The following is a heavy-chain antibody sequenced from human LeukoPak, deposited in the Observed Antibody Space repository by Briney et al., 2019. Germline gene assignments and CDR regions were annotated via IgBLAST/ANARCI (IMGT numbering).Heavy chain of an antibody. Sequence: ASVKVSCKASGYTFTSYGISWVRQAPGQGLEWMGWISAYNGNTNYAQKLQGRVTMTRDTSTSTVYMELSSLRSEDTAVYYCARDLPAEGYYDSSGPFDYWGQGTLVTVSS. J-gene: IGHJ4*02. CDR1: GYTFTSYG. V-gene: IGHV1-18*01. D-gene: IGHD3-22*01. CDR3: ARDLPAEGYYDSSGPFDY. CDR2: ISAYNGNT.